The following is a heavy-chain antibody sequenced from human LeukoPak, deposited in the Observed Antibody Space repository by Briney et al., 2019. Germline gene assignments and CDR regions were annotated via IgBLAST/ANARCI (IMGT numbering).Heavy chain of an antibody. CDR1: GGTFSSYA. Sequence: SVKVSCKASGGTFSSYAISWVRQAPGQGLEWMGGIIPIFGTANYAQKFQGRVTITADESTSTAYMELSSLRSADTAVYYCARTAHYYGSGSYYNRGPQPYPMDVWGKGTTVTVSS. V-gene: IGHV1-69*01. CDR3: ARTAHYYGSGSYYNRGPQPYPMDV. J-gene: IGHJ6*04. CDR2: IIPIFGTA. D-gene: IGHD3-10*01.